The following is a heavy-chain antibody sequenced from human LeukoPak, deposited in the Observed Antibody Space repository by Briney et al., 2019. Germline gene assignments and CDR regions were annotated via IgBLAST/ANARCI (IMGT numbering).Heavy chain of an antibody. J-gene: IGHJ5*02. CDR3: AGAYSDNWFDP. CDR1: GFTFSDYY. Sequence: GGSLRLSCAASGFTFSDYYMSWIRQAPGKGLEWVSYISSSGNTIYYADSVKGRFTISRDNAKHTLYLQMNSLRAEDTAVYYCAGAYSDNWFDPWGQGTLVTVSS. CDR2: ISSSGNTI. D-gene: IGHD2-15*01. V-gene: IGHV3-11*01.